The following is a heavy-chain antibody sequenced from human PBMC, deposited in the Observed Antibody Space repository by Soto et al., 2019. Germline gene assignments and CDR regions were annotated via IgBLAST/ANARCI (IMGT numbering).Heavy chain of an antibody. D-gene: IGHD3-3*02. CDR1: GFTFSSFG. V-gene: IGHV3-30*18. CDR2: ISYDGTEE. CDR3: AKGRFDVVTISPFDH. J-gene: IGHJ4*01. Sequence: SLRLSCAASGFTFSSFGIHWVRQAPGKGLEWVAVISYDGTEEKYADSVKGRATVSRDNSKNTVYLQMNRLRGDDSAIYYCAKGRFDVVTISPFDHWGQGTLVTVSS.